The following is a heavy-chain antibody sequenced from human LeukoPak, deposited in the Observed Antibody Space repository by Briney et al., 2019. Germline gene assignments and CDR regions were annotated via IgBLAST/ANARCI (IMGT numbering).Heavy chain of an antibody. CDR2: ISGGGGST. J-gene: IGHJ4*02. D-gene: IGHD3-22*01. Sequence: GGSLRLSCAASGFTFSSYGMSWVRQAPGKGLEWVSAISGGGGSTYYADSVKGRFTISRDNSKNTLYLQMNSLRAEDTAVYYCAKAVTYYYDSSGYYYVPYFDFWGQGTLVTVSS. V-gene: IGHV3-23*01. CDR1: GFTFSSYG. CDR3: AKAVTYYYDSSGYYYVPYFDF.